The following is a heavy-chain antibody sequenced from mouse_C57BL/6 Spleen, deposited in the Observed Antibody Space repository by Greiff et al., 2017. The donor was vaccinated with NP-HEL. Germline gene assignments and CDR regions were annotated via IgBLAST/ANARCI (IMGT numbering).Heavy chain of an antibody. CDR3: ARNYYGSSYEYYAMDY. CDR1: GFSLTSYG. V-gene: IGHV2-2*01. D-gene: IGHD1-1*01. J-gene: IGHJ4*01. CDR2: IWSGGST. Sequence: QVQLKQSGPGLVQPSQSLSITCTVSGFSLTSYGVHWVRQSPGKGLEWLGVIWSGGSTDYNAAFISRLSISKDNSKSQVFFKMNSLQADDTAIYYCARNYYGSSYEYYAMDYWGQGTSVTVSS.